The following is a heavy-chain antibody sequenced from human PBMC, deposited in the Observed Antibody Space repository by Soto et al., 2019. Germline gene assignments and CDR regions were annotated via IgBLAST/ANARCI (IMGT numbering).Heavy chain of an antibody. J-gene: IGHJ4*02. V-gene: IGHV1-18*01. CDR2: ISAYNGNT. D-gene: IGHD6-6*01. CDR1: GYTFTSYG. CDR3: ARDRARIAARPGTLDH. Sequence: ASVKVSCKASGYTFTSYGISWVRQAPGQGLEWMGWISAYNGNTNYAQKLQGRVTMTTDTSTSTAYMELRSLRSDDTAVYYCARDRARIAARPGTLDHWGQGTLVTVSS.